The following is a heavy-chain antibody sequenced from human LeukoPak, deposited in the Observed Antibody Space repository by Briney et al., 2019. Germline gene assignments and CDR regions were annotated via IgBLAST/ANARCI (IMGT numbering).Heavy chain of an antibody. CDR2: INPNSGGT. CDR1: GYTFTGYY. V-gene: IGHV1-2*02. J-gene: IGHJ5*02. D-gene: IGHD3-9*01. Sequence: GASAKVSCKASGYTFTGYYMHWVRQAPGQGLEWMGWINPNSGGTNYAQKFQGRVTMTRDTSISTAYMELSRLRSDDTAVYYCARDAYDILTGYYIWFDPWGQGTLVTVSS. CDR3: ARDAYDILTGYYIWFDP.